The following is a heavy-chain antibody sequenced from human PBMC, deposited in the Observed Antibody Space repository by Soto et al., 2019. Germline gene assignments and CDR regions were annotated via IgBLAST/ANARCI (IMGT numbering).Heavy chain of an antibody. CDR3: ARDGCSGSNCLNWFDP. Sequence: EVQLVESGGGLVQPGGSLRLSCAAAGFTFSSYSMNGVRQAPGKGLEWVSYISSSSTAKFYADSVQGRFTISRDNAKNSLYLQMNSLRAEDTAVYYCARDGCSGSNCLNWFDPWGQGTLVTVSS. J-gene: IGHJ5*02. V-gene: IGHV3-48*01. CDR2: ISSSSTAK. D-gene: IGHD2-15*01. CDR1: GFTFSSYS.